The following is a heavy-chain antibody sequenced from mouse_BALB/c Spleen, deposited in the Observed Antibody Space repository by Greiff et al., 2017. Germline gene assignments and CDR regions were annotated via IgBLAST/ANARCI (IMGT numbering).Heavy chain of an antibody. J-gene: IGHJ2*01. Sequence: VQLKQSGPELVKPGASVKISCKASGYTFTDYNMHWVKQSHGKSLEWIGYIYPYNGGTGYNQKFKSKATLTVDNSSSTAYMELRSLTSEDSAVYYCARSYRYAFDYWGQGTTLTVSS. CDR1: GYTFTDYN. CDR2: IYPYNGGT. D-gene: IGHD2-14*01. V-gene: IGHV1S29*02. CDR3: ARSYRYAFDY.